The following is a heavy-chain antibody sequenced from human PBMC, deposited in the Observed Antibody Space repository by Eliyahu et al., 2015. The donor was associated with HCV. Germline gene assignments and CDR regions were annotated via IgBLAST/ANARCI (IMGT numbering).Heavy chain of an antibody. Sequence: QVRLQQWGSGLLKPSETLSLTCAVYGGSFSGYYWXWIRQPPGKGLEWIGEINHSGSTHYSPSLKSRVTISVDTSKNQFSLKLRSVTAADTAVYFCARTTAVDPFDYWGQGTPVTVSS. D-gene: IGHD1-1*01. CDR3: ARTTAVDPFDY. V-gene: IGHV4-34*01. J-gene: IGHJ4*02. CDR1: GGSFSGYY. CDR2: INHSGST.